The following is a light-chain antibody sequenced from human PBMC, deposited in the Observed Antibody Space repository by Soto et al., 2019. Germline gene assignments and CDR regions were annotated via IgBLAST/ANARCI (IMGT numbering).Light chain of an antibody. V-gene: IGLV1-40*01. CDR1: SSNIGAGYE. J-gene: IGLJ1*01. Sequence: QSVLTQPPSVSGAPGQRVTISCTGSSSNIGAGYEVHWYQQLPGAAPKLLIYGNSNRPSGVPDRFSGSKSGTSASLAITGLQAEDEAGYYCQSYDSSLSLYVFGTGTKVTVL. CDR3: QSYDSSLSLYV. CDR2: GNS.